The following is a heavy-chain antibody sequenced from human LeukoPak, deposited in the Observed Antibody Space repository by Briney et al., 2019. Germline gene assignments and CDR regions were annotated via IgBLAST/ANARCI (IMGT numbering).Heavy chain of an antibody. CDR3: ARVPQANYDSSGYYDY. CDR2: IIPIFGTA. D-gene: IGHD3-22*01. Sequence: GASVKVSCKASGYTFTSYYMHWVRQAPGQGLEWMGGIIPIFGTANYAQKFQGRVTITADESTSTAYMELSSLRSEDTAVYYCARVPQANYDSSGYYDYWGQGTLVTVSS. V-gene: IGHV1-69*13. CDR1: GYTFTSYY. J-gene: IGHJ4*02.